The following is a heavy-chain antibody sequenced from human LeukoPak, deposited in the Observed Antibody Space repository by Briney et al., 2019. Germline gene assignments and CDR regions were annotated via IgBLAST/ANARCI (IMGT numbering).Heavy chain of an antibody. CDR1: GYTFTSYD. D-gene: IGHD3-16*02. Sequence: ASLKVSCKASGYTFTSYDINWVRQVTGHGLEWLGWVNPKSGDAGFAQKFQGRVNITRSTSRTTTYMELTTLRSDDTAVYYCARGFLEFSLFGKGDYWYGLDVWGQGTTVTVSS. V-gene: IGHV1-8*01. CDR3: ARGFLEFSLFGKGDYWYGLDV. J-gene: IGHJ6*02. CDR2: VNPKSGDA.